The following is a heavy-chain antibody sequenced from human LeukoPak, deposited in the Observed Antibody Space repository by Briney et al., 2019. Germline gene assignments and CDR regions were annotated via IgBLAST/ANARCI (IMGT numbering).Heavy chain of an antibody. V-gene: IGHV3-30*03. CDR3: ARDRGYCSSTSCYWGRYSMDV. D-gene: IGHD2-2*01. Sequence: PGGSLRLSCAASGFTFSSYGMHWVRQAPGKGLEWVAVISYDGSNKYYADSVKGRFTISRDNSKNTLYLQMNSLRAEDTAVYYCARDRGYCSSTSCYWGRYSMDVWGQGTTVTVSS. J-gene: IGHJ6*02. CDR1: GFTFSSYG. CDR2: ISYDGSNK.